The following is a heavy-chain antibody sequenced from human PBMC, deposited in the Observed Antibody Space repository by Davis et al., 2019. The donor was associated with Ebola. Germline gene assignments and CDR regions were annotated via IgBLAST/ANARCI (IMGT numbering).Heavy chain of an antibody. V-gene: IGHV3-48*04. J-gene: IGHJ6*03. Sequence: GGSLRLSCEASGLTFTPYSMNWVRQAPGKGPEWVSFISSRSLTIHYADSVKGRFTISRDNRKNSVYLQMNGLRAEDTAVYYCVRDYGRGWSSFYYYMDVWGKGTTVTVSS. CDR1: GLTFTPYS. CDR2: ISSRSLTI. CDR3: VRDYGRGWSSFYYYMDV. D-gene: IGHD3-10*01.